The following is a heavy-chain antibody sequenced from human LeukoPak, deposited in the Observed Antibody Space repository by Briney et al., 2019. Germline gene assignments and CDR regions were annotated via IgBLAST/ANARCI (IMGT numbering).Heavy chain of an antibody. V-gene: IGHV3-7*01. D-gene: IGHD3-10*01. J-gene: IGHJ6*03. CDR3: ARVLRGSGYYYYYYMDV. Sequence: GGSLRLSCAASGFTFSSYWMIWVRQAPGKGLEWVANIRQDGSEKYYVASVKGRFTMSRDNAKNSLYLQMNSLRAEDTAVYYCARVLRGSGYYYYYYMDVWGKGTTVTVSS. CDR2: IRQDGSEK. CDR1: GFTFSSYW.